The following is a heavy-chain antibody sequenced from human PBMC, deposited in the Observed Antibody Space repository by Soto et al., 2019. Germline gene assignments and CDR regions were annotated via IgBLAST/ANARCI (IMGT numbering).Heavy chain of an antibody. CDR3: AKRPHGFDV. Sequence: EVQLLESGGGLVQPGGSLRLSCVASGFSISDYAMNWVRQAPGKGLEWVSGFIGPAIKTYYADSVKGRFTISRDSSKNMLYLQMNSLRAEDTALYYCAKRPHGFDVWGQGTMVTVSS. CDR1: GFSISDYA. J-gene: IGHJ3*01. CDR2: FIGPAIKT. V-gene: IGHV3-23*01.